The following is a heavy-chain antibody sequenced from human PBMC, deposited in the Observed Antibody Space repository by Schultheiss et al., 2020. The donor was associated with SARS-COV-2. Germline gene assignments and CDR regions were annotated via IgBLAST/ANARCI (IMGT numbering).Heavy chain of an antibody. CDR2: IYHSGST. CDR1: GGSFSGYY. CDR3: ARDLRRTYGSDAFDI. V-gene: IGHV4-34*01. Sequence: SQTLSLTCAVYGGSFSGYYWSWIRQPPGKGLEWIGSIYHSGSTNYNPSLKSRVTISVDKSKNQFSLKLSSVTAADTAVYYCARDLRRTYGSDAFDIWGQGTMVTVSS. D-gene: IGHD1-26*01. J-gene: IGHJ3*02.